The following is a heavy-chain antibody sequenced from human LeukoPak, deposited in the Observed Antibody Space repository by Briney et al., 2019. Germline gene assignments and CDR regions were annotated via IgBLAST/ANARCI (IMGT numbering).Heavy chain of an antibody. CDR2: ISYDGSNK. Sequence: GGSLRLSCAASGFTFSYFGMHWVRQAPGKGLEWVAVISYDGSNKYYADSVKGRFTISRDNSKNTLYLQMNSLRTEDTAVYYCAKGIVSTSAGGFDYWGQGTLSPSPQ. D-gene: IGHD2-2*01. CDR3: AKGIVSTSAGGFDY. J-gene: IGHJ4*02. V-gene: IGHV3-30*18. CDR1: GFTFSYFG.